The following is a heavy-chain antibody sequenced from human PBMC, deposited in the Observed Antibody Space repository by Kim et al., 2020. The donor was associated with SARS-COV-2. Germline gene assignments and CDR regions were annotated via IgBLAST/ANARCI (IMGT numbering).Heavy chain of an antibody. CDR1: GGSISSSSYY. CDR3: ARLGYYDFWSGYPLGFDY. CDR2: IYYSGST. D-gene: IGHD3-3*01. J-gene: IGHJ4*02. Sequence: SETLSLTCTVSGGSISSSSYYWGWIRQPPGKGLEWIGSIYYSGSTYYNPSLKSRVTISLDTSKNQFSLKLSSVTAADTAVYYCARLGYYDFWSGYPLGFDYWGQGTLVTVSS. V-gene: IGHV4-39*01.